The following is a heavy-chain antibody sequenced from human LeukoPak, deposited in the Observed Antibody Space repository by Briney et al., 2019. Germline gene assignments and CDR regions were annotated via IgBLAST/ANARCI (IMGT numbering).Heavy chain of an antibody. CDR1: GFTFSSYG. J-gene: IGHJ4*02. CDR2: ISYDGSNK. V-gene: IGHV3-30*18. CDR3: ANLGNYYDSSGYYYPSDY. Sequence: GGSLRLSCAASGFTFSSYGMHWVRQAPGKGLEWVAVISYDGSNKYYADSVKGRFTISRDNSKNTLYLQMNSLRAEDTAVYHCANLGNYYDSSGYYYPSDYWGQGTLVTVSS. D-gene: IGHD3-22*01.